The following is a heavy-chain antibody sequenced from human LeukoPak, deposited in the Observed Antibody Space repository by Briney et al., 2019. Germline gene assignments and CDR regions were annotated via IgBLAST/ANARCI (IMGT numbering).Heavy chain of an antibody. V-gene: IGHV3-7*01. CDR1: GFTFSSYW. J-gene: IGHJ4*02. CDR2: IKQDGSEK. D-gene: IGHD4-17*01. CDR3: ARLDYGDYVWGQHFDY. Sequence: PGGSLRLSCAASGFTFSSYWMSWVRQAPGKGLEWVANIKQDGSEKYYVDSVKGRFTISRDNAKNSLYLQMNSLRAEDTAVYYCARLDYGDYVWGQHFDYWGQGTLVTVSS.